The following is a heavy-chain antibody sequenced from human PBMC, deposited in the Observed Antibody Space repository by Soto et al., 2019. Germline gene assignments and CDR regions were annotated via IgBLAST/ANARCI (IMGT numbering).Heavy chain of an antibody. Sequence: EVQLLESGGGLVQPGGSLRLSCAASGFTFSSYAMSWVRQAPGKGLEWVSAISGSGGSTYYADSVKGRFTISRDNSKNTRYLQMSSLGAEDTAVYYCAKDIVRARFDPWGQGTLVTVSS. V-gene: IGHV3-23*01. CDR1: GFTFSSYA. CDR2: ISGSGGST. J-gene: IGHJ5*02. CDR3: AKDIVRARFDP. D-gene: IGHD1-26*01.